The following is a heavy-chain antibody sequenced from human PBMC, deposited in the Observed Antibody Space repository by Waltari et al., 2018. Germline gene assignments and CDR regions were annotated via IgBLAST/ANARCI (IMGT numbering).Heavy chain of an antibody. Sequence: QVQLVESGGGVVQPGGSLSLSCEASGFGFSRYGMHWVRKAPGKGLEVGAFIRYHGTNKYYVDSVKGRFSSSRDNSKNTLYLQMNNLRTEDTATYDCVKDAFVRFDGDFFDYWGQGTLVTVSS. CDR2: IRYHGTNK. J-gene: IGHJ4*02. V-gene: IGHV3-30*02. CDR3: VKDAFVRFDGDFFDY. CDR1: GFGFSRYG. D-gene: IGHD3-3*02.